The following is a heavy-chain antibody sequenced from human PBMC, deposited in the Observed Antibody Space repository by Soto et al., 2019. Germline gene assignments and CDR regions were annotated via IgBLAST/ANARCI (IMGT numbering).Heavy chain of an antibody. D-gene: IGHD6-6*01. CDR3: ARDLYSSSVYYGMDV. Sequence: GGSLRLSCAASGFTFSSYAMHWVRQAPGKGLEWVAVISYDGSNKYYADSVKGRFTISRDNSKNTLYLQMNSLRAEDTAVYYCARDLYSSSVYYGMDVWGQGTTVTVSS. J-gene: IGHJ6*02. CDR2: ISYDGSNK. CDR1: GFTFSSYA. V-gene: IGHV3-30-3*01.